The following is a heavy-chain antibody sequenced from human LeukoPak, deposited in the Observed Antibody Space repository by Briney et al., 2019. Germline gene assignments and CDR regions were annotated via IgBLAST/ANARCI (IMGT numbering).Heavy chain of an antibody. V-gene: IGHV3-53*01. Sequence: GGSLRLSCAASGFTVSRKYMSWVRQAPEKGVEWVSVIYSGGSTYYADSVKGRFTISRDNSKNTLYLQMNSLTAEDAAVYYCARGPPRNYDSSGYSGIDYWGQGTLVTVSS. J-gene: IGHJ4*02. CDR2: IYSGGST. CDR1: GFTVSRKY. CDR3: ARGPPRNYDSSGYSGIDY. D-gene: IGHD3-22*01.